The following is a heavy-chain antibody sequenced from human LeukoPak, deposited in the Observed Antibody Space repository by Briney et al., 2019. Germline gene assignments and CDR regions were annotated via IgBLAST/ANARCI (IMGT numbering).Heavy chain of an antibody. CDR3: ARGSLGDGSLLVDY. CDR1: GFTFSRYW. Sequence: PGGSLRLSCAASGFTFSRYWMHWVRQALGRGLVWVSLINSDGSDISYADSVKGRFTISRDNAKNTVYLQMNSLRAEDTAVYYCARGSLGDGSLLVDYWGQGTLVTVSS. V-gene: IGHV3-74*01. CDR2: INSDGSDI. D-gene: IGHD1-26*01. J-gene: IGHJ4*02.